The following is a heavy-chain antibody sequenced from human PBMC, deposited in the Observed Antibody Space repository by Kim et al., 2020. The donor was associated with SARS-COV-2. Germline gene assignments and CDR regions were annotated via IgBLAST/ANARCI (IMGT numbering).Heavy chain of an antibody. CDR3: ARDGVCTGNTCQFDY. CDR1: GFTFSKYG. J-gene: IGHJ4*02. D-gene: IGHD2-8*02. V-gene: IGHV3-30*12. CDR2: IYYDATNR. Sequence: GGSLRLSCTASGFTFSKYGMHWVRQPPGGGLEWVSLIYYDATNRYYGDSVKGRFTISRDNSKNTLYLQMNSLRAEDTAVYYCARDGVCTGNTCQFDYWGQGTLVTVSS.